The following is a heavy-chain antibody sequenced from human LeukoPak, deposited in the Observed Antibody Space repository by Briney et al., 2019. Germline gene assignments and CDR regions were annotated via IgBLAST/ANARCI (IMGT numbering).Heavy chain of an antibody. J-gene: IGHJ4*02. CDR3: ARGLRITIFGVVRPPH. V-gene: IGHV1-2*02. D-gene: IGHD3-3*01. Sequence: ASVKVSCKASGYTFTGYYMHWVRQAPGQGLEWMGWINPNSGGTNYAQKFQGRVTMTRDTSISTAYMELSRLRSDDTAVYYCARGLRITIFGVVRPPHWGQGTLVTVSS. CDR1: GYTFTGYY. CDR2: INPNSGGT.